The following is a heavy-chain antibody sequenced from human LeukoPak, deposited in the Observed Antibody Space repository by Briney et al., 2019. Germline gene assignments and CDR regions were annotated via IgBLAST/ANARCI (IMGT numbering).Heavy chain of an antibody. V-gene: IGHV3-74*01. D-gene: IGHD6-19*01. J-gene: IGHJ4*02. CDR2: INSDGSST. CDR3: ARVRYSSGWPHFDY. CDR1: GFTFSSYW. Sequence: PGGSLRLSCAASGFTFSSYWMHWVRQAPGKGLVWVSRINSDGSSTSYADSLKGRFTISRDNAKNTLYLQMNSLRAEDTAVYYCARVRYSSGWPHFDYWGQGTLVTVSS.